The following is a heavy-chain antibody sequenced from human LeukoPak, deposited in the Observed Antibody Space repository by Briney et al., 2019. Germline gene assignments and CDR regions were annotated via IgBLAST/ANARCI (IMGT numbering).Heavy chain of an antibody. D-gene: IGHD4-17*01. V-gene: IGHV4-34*01. Sequence: SETLSLTCAVKGAAFSGYDWSWSRQPPGKGLKWIGEINHSGSTNYNPSLKSRVTISVDTSKNQFSLKLSSVTAADTAVYYCARFSVYGDYVPWGQGTLVTVSS. CDR1: GAAFSGYD. CDR2: INHSGST. J-gene: IGHJ5*02. CDR3: ARFSVYGDYVP.